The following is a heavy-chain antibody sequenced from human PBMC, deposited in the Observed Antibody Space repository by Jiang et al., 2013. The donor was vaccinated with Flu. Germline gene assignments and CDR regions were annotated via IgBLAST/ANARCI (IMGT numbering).Heavy chain of an antibody. V-gene: IGHV1-46*01. CDR3: ARQRPLPDF. CDR2: XNPNVDST. J-gene: IGHJ4*02. D-gene: IGHD6-25*01. Sequence: GAEVKEPGASVKISCTASGYTLSSHYIHWVRQAPGQGLEWMGIXNPNVDSTNYARKFQGRVTMTGDTSTNTVYMELTSLRSEGTAVYFCARQRPLPDFWGQGTLVTVSS. CDR1: GYTLSSHY.